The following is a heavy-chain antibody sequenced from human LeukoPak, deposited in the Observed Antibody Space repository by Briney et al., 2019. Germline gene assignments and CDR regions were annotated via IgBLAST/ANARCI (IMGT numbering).Heavy chain of an antibody. CDR2: IYYSGGT. J-gene: IGHJ4*02. V-gene: IGHV4-31*03. Sequence: PSETLSLTCTVSGGSISSGGYYWSWIRQHPGKGLEWIGYIYYSGGTYYNPSLNSRVTISVDTSKNQFSLKLSSVTAADTAVYYCARIYQGPYYFDYWVQGTLVTVSS. D-gene: IGHD2-2*01. CDR1: GGSISSGGYY. CDR3: ARIYQGPYYFDY.